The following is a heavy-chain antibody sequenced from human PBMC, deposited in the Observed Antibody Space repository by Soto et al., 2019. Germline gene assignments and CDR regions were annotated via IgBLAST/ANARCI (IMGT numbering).Heavy chain of an antibody. Sequence: SETLSLTCTVSGGSISSGGYYWSWIRQHPGKGLEWIGYIYYSGSTYYNPSLKSRVTISVDTSKNQFSLKLSSVTAADTAVYYCARTGSRLLFDYWGQGTLVTVSS. CDR1: GGSISSGGYY. J-gene: IGHJ4*02. D-gene: IGHD1-26*01. CDR3: ARTGSRLLFDY. V-gene: IGHV4-31*03. CDR2: IYYSGST.